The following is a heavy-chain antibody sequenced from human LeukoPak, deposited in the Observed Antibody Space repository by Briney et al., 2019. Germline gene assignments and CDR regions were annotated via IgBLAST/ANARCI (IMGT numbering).Heavy chain of an antibody. J-gene: IGHJ4*02. CDR1: GFTFSNYA. V-gene: IGHV3-23*01. CDR2: VSGSGDST. Sequence: GGSLRLSCAASGFTFSNYAMSWVRQAPGKGLEWVSAVSGSGDSTYYAGSVKGRFTISRDNSKNTVYLQMNSLRAEDTAVYYCAKFWAFGDDAIDYWGQGTLVTVSS. CDR3: AKFWAFGDDAIDY. D-gene: IGHD4-17*01.